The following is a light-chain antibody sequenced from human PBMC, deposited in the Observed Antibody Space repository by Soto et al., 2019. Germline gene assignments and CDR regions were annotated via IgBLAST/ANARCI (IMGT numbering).Light chain of an antibody. CDR1: QTISSW. CDR3: QHYNSYSEA. CDR2: KAS. V-gene: IGKV1-5*03. Sequence: STLSGSVGDRVTITCRASQTISSWLAWYQQKPGKAPKLLIYKASTLKSGVPSRFSGSGSGTEFTLTISSLQPDDFATYYCQHYNSYSEAFGQGTKVDIK. J-gene: IGKJ1*01.